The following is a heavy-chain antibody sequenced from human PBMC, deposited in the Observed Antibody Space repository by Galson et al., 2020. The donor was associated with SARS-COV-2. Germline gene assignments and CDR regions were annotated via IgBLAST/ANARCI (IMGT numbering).Heavy chain of an antibody. D-gene: IGHD3-9*01. CDR1: GGSISSSSYY. Sequence: ETLSLTCTVSGGSISSSSYYWGWIRQPPGKGLEWIGSIYYSGSTYYNPSLKSRVTISVDTSKNQFSLKLSSVTAADTAVYYCARAHYDILTGYLGGSTPTLDYWGQGTLVTVSS. CDR3: ARAHYDILTGYLGGSTPTLDY. J-gene: IGHJ4*02. V-gene: IGHV4-39*07. CDR2: IYYSGST.